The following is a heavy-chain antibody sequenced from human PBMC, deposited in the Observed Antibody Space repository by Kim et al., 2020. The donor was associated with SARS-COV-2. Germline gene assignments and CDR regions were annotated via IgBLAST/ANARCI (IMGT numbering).Heavy chain of an antibody. CDR2: VSTHTGNT. Sequence: ASVKVSCKASGYTFTSYVISWVRQAPGQGLEWVGRVSTHTGNTDYAQKFQGRVTMTKDTSTNTAYMELTSLRSDDTAVYYCASPRSPSYGWYEFDFWGQGTLVTVSS. V-gene: IGHV1-18*01. J-gene: IGHJ4*02. CDR3: ASPRSPSYGWYEFDF. CDR1: GYTFTSYV. D-gene: IGHD6-19*01.